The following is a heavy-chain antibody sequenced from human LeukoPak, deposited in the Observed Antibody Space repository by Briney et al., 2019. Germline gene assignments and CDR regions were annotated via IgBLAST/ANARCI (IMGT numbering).Heavy chain of an antibody. CDR1: GGSISSGDYY. V-gene: IGHV4-30-4*01. D-gene: IGHD4-17*01. CDR2: IYYSGST. J-gene: IGHJ4*02. Sequence: PSETLSLTCTVSGGSISSGDYYWSWIRQPPGKGLEWIGYIYYSGSTYYNPSLKSRVTISVDTSKNQFSLKLSSVTAADTAVYYCAREVDLRGQGGYWGQGTLVTVSS. CDR3: AREVDLRGQGGY.